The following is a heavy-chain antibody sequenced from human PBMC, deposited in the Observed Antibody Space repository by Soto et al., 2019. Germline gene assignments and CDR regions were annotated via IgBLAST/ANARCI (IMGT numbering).Heavy chain of an antibody. J-gene: IGHJ4*02. D-gene: IGHD2-8*01. CDR2: ISGGGGTT. V-gene: IGHV3-23*01. CDR3: AKGWSDFFDY. Sequence: GGSLRLSCAASGFTFSSYAMNWVRQAPGKGLEWVSTISGGGGTTYYADSVKGRFTISRDNSKNTLYLQMNSLRPDDTALYYCAKGWSDFFDYWGQGTPVTVSS. CDR1: GFTFSSYA.